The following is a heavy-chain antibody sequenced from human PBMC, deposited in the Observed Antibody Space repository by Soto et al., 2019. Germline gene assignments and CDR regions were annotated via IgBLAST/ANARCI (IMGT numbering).Heavy chain of an antibody. D-gene: IGHD2-15*01. V-gene: IGHV3-23*01. J-gene: IGHJ4*02. CDR3: AKAHCSGGSCYSEGPFDY. CDR1: GFTFSSYA. Sequence: EVQLLESGGGLVQPGGSLRLSCAASGFTFSSYAMSWVRQAPGKGLEWVSAISGSGGSTYYADSVKGRFTISRDNPKNTLYLQMNSLRAEDTAVYYCAKAHCSGGSCYSEGPFDYWGQGTLVTVSS. CDR2: ISGSGGST.